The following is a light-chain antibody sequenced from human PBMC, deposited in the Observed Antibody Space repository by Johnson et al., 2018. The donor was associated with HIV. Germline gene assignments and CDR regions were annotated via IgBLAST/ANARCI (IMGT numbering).Light chain of an antibody. CDR1: SSNIGNNY. CDR3: GTWHSRLGAGV. CDR2: VTN. V-gene: IGLV1-51*02. Sequence: QSVLTQPPSVSAAPGQKVTISCSGSSSNIGNNYVSWYQQLPGTAPTLLIYVTNTRPSAIPYLFSASNSGTSAPLVLTGLPPGDEAADYCGTWHSRLGAGVFGTGTKVTVL. J-gene: IGLJ1*01.